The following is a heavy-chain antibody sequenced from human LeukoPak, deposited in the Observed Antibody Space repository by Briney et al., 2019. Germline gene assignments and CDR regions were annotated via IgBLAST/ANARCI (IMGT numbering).Heavy chain of an antibody. V-gene: IGHV3-74*01. J-gene: IGHJ4*02. Sequence: GGPLRLSCAASGNYWMHWVRQAPGKGLVWVSHINSDGSWTTYVDSVKGRFTISKDNAKNMVYLQMNNLRAEDTAVYYCVSFYETYWGRGALVTVSS. CDR1: GNYW. CDR3: VSFYETY. D-gene: IGHD2-2*01. CDR2: INSDGSWT.